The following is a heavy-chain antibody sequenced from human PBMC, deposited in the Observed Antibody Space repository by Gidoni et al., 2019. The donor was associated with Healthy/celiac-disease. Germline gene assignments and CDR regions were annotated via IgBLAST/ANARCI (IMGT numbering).Heavy chain of an antibody. V-gene: IGHV3-21*01. J-gene: IGHJ6*02. Sequence: EVQLVESGGGLVKPGGSLRLSCAASGFTFSRYSMNWVRQAPGQGLEWVSSISSSSSYRYYADSVKGRFTISRDNAKNSLYLQMNSLRAEDTAVYDCARVRRDSYDYGDYGMDVWGQGTTVTVSS. D-gene: IGHD4-17*01. CDR2: ISSSSSYR. CDR3: ARVRRDSYDYGDYGMDV. CDR1: GFTFSRYS.